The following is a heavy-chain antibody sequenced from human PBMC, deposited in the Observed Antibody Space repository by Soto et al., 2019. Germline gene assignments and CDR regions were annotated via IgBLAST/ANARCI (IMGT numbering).Heavy chain of an antibody. CDR2: ITPMFGTP. CDR3: ARDGTLYDSSAYYYLY. CDR1: GGTFSRYT. J-gene: IGHJ4*02. V-gene: IGHV1-69*01. D-gene: IGHD3-22*01. Sequence: SMKVSCTASGGTFSRYTITWVRQAPGQGLEWMGGITPMFGTPNYAQKFQGRVTITADESTSTAYMELSSLRSEDTAMYYCARDGTLYDSSAYYYLYWGQGTLVTVSS.